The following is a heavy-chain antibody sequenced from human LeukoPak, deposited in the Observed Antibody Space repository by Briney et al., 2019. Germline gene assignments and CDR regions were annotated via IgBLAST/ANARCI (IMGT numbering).Heavy chain of an antibody. CDR3: ARRGSSGWQFDY. D-gene: IGHD6-19*01. CDR2: IHPGDSDP. V-gene: IGHV5-51*01. J-gene: IGHJ4*02. Sequence: GESLKISCRASGYIFTSYWLGWVRQTPDKGLEWVGIIHPGDSDPRYSPSFQGRVTISADKSTSTAYLQWSSLKASDTAMYYCARRGSSGWQFDYWGQGTLVTVSS. CDR1: GYIFTSYW.